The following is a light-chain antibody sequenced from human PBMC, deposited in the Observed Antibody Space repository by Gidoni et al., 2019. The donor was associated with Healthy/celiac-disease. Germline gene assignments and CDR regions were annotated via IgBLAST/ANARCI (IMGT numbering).Light chain of an antibody. CDR2: GAS. CDR3: QQYGSSPPFT. V-gene: IGKV3-20*01. CDR1: QSVSSSY. J-gene: IGKJ3*01. Sequence: EIVLTQSTGTLSLSPGERATLSCRASQSVSSSYLACYQQKPGQAPRLRIYGASSRATGIPDRFSGSGSGTDFTLTISRLEPEDFAVYYCQQYGSSPPFTFGPGTKVDIK.